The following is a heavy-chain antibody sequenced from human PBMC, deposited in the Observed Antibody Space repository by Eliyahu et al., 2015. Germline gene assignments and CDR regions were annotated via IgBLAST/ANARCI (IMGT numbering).Heavy chain of an antibody. V-gene: IGHV7-4-1*02. J-gene: IGHJ2*01. CDR1: GSTFTNYA. CDR2: INTNTGNP. CDR3: ARALPLGRYWYFDL. D-gene: IGHD7-27*01. Sequence: QVQLVQSGSELKKPGASVKVSCKASGSTFTNYAINWVRQAPGQGLEWMGWINTNTGNPTYAQGFTGRFVFSLDTSVSTAYLQISSLKAEDTAVYYCARALPLGRYWYFDLWGRGTLVTVSS.